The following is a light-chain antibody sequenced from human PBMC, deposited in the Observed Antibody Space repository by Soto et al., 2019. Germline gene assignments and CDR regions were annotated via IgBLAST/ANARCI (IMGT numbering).Light chain of an antibody. V-gene: IGLV2-14*01. CDR3: SSYTTSSTPVV. CDR2: DVS. CDR1: SSDVGSYNY. Sequence: QSALTQPASVSGSPGQSITISCTGTSSDVGSYNYVSWYQQYPGKAPQLMIYDVSNRPSGVAYRFSGSKSGNTASLTISGLQAEDEADYYCSSYTTSSTPVVFGGGTQLTVL. J-gene: IGLJ2*01.